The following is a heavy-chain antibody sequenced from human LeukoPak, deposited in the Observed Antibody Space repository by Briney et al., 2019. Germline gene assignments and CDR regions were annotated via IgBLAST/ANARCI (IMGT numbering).Heavy chain of an antibody. J-gene: IGHJ4*02. D-gene: IGHD3-9*01. V-gene: IGHV3-64*01. CDR3: ARMDSRYYDILTGSPSDY. Sequence: GGPLRLSCAASGFTFSSYAMHWVRQAPGKGLEYVSAISSNGGSTYYANSVKGRFTISRDNSKNTLYLQMGSLRAEDMAVYYCARMDSRYYDILTGSPSDYWGQGTLVTVSS. CDR2: ISSNGGST. CDR1: GFTFSSYA.